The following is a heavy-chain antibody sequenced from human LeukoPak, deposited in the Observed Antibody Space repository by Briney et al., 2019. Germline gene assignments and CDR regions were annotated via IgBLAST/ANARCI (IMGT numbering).Heavy chain of an antibody. D-gene: IGHD3-10*01. J-gene: IGHJ4*02. CDR3: AKDPFYYGTGGPT. V-gene: IGHV3-23*01. CDR1: GFTVSDYA. Sequence: AGSLRLSCAPSGFTVSDYAMSWVRPAPGKGLEWVSSIGHTLGSTYYTESVKGRFIISRDSSKNTVFLRMNSLRADDTAVYYCAKDPFYYGTGGPTWGQGTLVTVSS. CDR2: IGHTLGST.